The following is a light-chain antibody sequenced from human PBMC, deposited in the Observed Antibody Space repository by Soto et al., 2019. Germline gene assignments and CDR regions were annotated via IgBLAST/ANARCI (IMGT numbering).Light chain of an antibody. CDR1: QSVSSY. CDR2: DAS. Sequence: EIVLTQSPATLSLSPGERATLSCRASQSVSSYLAWYQQKPGQAPRLLIYDASNRATGIPARFSGSGSGTDFTLTIISLEPEDFAVYYCQQRSNTTTFGQGTRLEIK. V-gene: IGKV3-11*01. J-gene: IGKJ5*01. CDR3: QQRSNTTT.